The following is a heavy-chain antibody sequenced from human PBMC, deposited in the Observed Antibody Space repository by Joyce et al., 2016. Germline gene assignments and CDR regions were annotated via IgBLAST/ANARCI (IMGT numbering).Heavy chain of an antibody. Sequence: QVQLVQSGAEMRRPGSSVNVSCKVSGGRFSSYAVNWVRQAPGQGLEWLGGITPIFHEAEYPQKFQGRLTITADESTSTVYLELRSIKFEDTAIYYCARGSTVVTRSLDFWGQGTLVSVSS. CDR2: ITPIFHEA. D-gene: IGHD4-23*01. CDR3: ARGSTVVTRSLDF. CDR1: GGRFSSYA. V-gene: IGHV1-69*12. J-gene: IGHJ4*02.